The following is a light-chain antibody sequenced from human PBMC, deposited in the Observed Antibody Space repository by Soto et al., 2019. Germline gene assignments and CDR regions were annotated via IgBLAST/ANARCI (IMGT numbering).Light chain of an antibody. CDR2: DAS. J-gene: IGKJ5*01. CDR1: QDIINY. Sequence: DIQMTQSPSSLSASVGDRVTITCQASQDIINYLNWYQQKPGKAPKLLIYDASTLQSGVPSRFSGSGSGTDFTLTISSLQPDDFATYYCQQYNSYPITFGQGTRLEIK. CDR3: QQYNSYPIT. V-gene: IGKV1-33*01.